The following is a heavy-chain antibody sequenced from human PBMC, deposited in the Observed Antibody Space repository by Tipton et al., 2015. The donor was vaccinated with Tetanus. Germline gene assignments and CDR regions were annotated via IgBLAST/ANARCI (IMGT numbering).Heavy chain of an antibody. CDR1: GGSISSGDYY. D-gene: IGHD3-22*01. Sequence: LRLSCTVSGGSISSGDYYWSWIRQPPGKGLEWIGYIYYSGSTYYNPSLKSRVTISVDTSKNQFSLKLSSVTAADTAVYYCARKGYYDSSGEIDYWGQGTLVTVSS. V-gene: IGHV4-30-4*01. J-gene: IGHJ4*02. CDR3: ARKGYYDSSGEIDY. CDR2: IYYSGST.